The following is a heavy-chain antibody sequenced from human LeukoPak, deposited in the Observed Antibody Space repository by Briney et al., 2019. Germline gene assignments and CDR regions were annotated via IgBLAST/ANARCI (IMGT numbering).Heavy chain of an antibody. CDR3: ARQLPSEPLYDYVWGSYRFASTTKFDY. CDR2: IYYSGST. V-gene: IGHV4-39*01. Sequence: SETLSLTCTVSGGSISSSSYYWGWIRQPPGKGLEWIGSIYYSGSTYYNPSLKSRVTISVDTSKNQFSLKLSSVTAADTAVYYCARQLPSEPLYDYVWGSYRFASTTKFDYWGQGTLVTDSS. D-gene: IGHD3-16*02. CDR1: GGSISSSSYY. J-gene: IGHJ4*02.